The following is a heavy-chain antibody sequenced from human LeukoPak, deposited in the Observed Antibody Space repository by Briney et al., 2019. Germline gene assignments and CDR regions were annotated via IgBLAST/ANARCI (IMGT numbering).Heavy chain of an antibody. D-gene: IGHD2-8*01. CDR3: ASGLGYCTNGVCYKDY. J-gene: IGHJ4*02. CDR2: ISYDGSNK. CDR1: GFTFSSYA. Sequence: PGGSLRLSCAASGFTFSSYAMHWVRQAPGKGLEWVAVISYDGSNKYYADSVKGRFTISRDNSKNTLYLQMNSLRAEDTAVYYCASGLGYCTNGVCYKDYWGQGTLVTVSS. V-gene: IGHV3-30-3*01.